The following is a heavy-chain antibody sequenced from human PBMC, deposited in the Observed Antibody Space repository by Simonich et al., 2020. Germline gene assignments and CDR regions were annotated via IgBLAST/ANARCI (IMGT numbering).Heavy chain of an antibody. Sequence: EVQLVESGGGLVQPGGSLRLSCAASGFTFSSYWMGWVRQAPGKGLEWVANKKKEGREKYYVDYVKGRFTISRDNAKNSLYRQMNSLRAEDTAVYYCARDREVYGSGSYYNYWGQGTLVTVSS. CDR1: GFTFSSYW. D-gene: IGHD3-10*01. CDR3: ARDREVYGSGSYYNY. J-gene: IGHJ4*02. V-gene: IGHV3-7*01. CDR2: KKKEGREK.